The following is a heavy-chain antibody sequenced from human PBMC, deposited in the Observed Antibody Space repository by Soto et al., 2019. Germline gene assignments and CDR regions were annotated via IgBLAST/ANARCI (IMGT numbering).Heavy chain of an antibody. CDR2: IYYSGST. CDR3: ARGRTSSPTPGDY. D-gene: IGHD2-2*01. CDR1: GGSISSGGYY. V-gene: IGHV4-31*03. J-gene: IGHJ4*02. Sequence: QVQLQESGPGLVKPSQTLSLTCTVSGGSISSGGYYWSWIRQHPGKGLEWIGYIYYSGSTYYNPSLQRRVNISVDPSKNPFSLKLSSVTAADTAVDYCARGRTSSPTPGDYWGQGTLVTVSS.